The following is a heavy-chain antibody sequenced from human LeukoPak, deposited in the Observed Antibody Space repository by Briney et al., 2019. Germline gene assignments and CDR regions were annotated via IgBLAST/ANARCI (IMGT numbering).Heavy chain of an antibody. V-gene: IGHV3-30*04. CDR3: ARDSTGLLWFGELSDWFDP. D-gene: IGHD3-10*01. CDR2: ISYDGSNK. J-gene: IGHJ5*02. CDR1: GFTFSSYA. Sequence: GGSLRLSCAASGFTFSSYAMSWVRQAPGRGLEWVAVISYDGSNKYYADSVKGRFTISRDNSKNTLYLQMNSLRAEDTAVYYCARDSTGLLWFGELSDWFDPWGQGTLVTVSS.